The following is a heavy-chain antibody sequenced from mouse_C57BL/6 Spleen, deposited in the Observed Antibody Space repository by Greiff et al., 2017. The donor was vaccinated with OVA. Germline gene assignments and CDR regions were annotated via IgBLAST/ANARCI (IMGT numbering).Heavy chain of an antibody. CDR3: AERGEYYYGSSLFAY. J-gene: IGHJ3*01. Sequence: VQLQQSGAELARPGASVKLSCKASGYTFTSYGISWVKQRTGQGLEWIGEIYPRSGNTYYNEKFKGKATLTADKSSSTAYMELRSLTSEDSAVYFCAERGEYYYGSSLFAYWGQGTLVTVSA. D-gene: IGHD1-1*01. CDR1: GYTFTSYG. CDR2: IYPRSGNT. V-gene: IGHV1-81*01.